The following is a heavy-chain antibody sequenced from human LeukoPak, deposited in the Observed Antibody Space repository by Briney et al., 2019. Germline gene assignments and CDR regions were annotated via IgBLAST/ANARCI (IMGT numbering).Heavy chain of an antibody. J-gene: IGHJ4*02. V-gene: IGHV3-21*01. CDR3: ARGLYGSGTFDY. Sequence: GGSLRLSCVVSGFTFSTYAMSWVRQAPGKGLEWVAFISGSGRNTYYADSVKGRFTISRDNAKNSLYLQMNSLRAEDTAVYYCARGLYGSGTFDYWGQGTLVTVSS. CDR2: ISGSGRNT. D-gene: IGHD3-10*01. CDR1: GFTFSTYA.